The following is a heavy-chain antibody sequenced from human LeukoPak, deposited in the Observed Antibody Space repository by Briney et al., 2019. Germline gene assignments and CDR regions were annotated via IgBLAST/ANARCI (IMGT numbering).Heavy chain of an antibody. CDR3: ALGSYYYYFDY. V-gene: IGHV4-59*01. J-gene: IGHJ4*02. D-gene: IGHD3-10*01. CDR2: IYYSGST. Sequence: SETLSLTCAVYGGSFSGYYWSWIRQPPGKGLEWIGYIYYSGSTNYNPSLKSRVTISVDTSKNQFSLKRSSVTAADTAVYYCALGSYYYYFDYWGQGTLVTVSS. CDR1: GGSFSGYY.